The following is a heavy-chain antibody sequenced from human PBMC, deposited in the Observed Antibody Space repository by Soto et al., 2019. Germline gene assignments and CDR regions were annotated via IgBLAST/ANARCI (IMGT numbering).Heavy chain of an antibody. D-gene: IGHD4-17*01. Sequence: TLARAALGYPVSGTRDYWGWILQSPVKGLDWIGSISHDGHAYYCPSLKSRVTLFADTSRNQFSLKMKSVTVADTALYCGARQVYGDYLGGNWLDPWGEGPQVTVSS. CDR2: ISHDGHA. CDR1: GYPVSGTRDY. V-gene: IGHV4-39*01. J-gene: IGHJ5*02. CDR3: ARQVYGDYLGGNWLDP.